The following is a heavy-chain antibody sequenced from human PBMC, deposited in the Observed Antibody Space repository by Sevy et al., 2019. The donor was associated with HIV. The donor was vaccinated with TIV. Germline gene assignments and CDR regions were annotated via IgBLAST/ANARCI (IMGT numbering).Heavy chain of an antibody. CDR3: AKGFESYYYYGMDV. J-gene: IGHJ6*02. CDR2: ISYDGSNK. V-gene: IGHV3-30*18. CDR1: GFTFSSYG. Sequence: GGSLRLSCAASGFTFSSYGMHWVHQAPGKGLEWVAVISYDGSNKYYADSVKGRFTISRDNSKNTLYLQMNSLRAEDTAVYYCAKGFESYYYYGMDVWGQGTTVTVSS. D-gene: IGHD3-3*01.